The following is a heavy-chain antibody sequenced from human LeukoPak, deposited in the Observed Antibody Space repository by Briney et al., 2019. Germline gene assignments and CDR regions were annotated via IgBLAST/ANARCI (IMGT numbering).Heavy chain of an antibody. CDR1: GGTFSSYA. CDR2: IIPIFGTA. CDR3: ASNYYDSSGYLEYYFDY. D-gene: IGHD3-22*01. Sequence: ASVKLSCKASGGTFSSYAISWVRQAPGQGLEWMGGIIPIFGTANYAQKFQGRVTITADESTSTAYMELSSLRSEDTAVYYCASNYYDSSGYLEYYFDYWGQGTLVTVSS. V-gene: IGHV1-69*13. J-gene: IGHJ4*02.